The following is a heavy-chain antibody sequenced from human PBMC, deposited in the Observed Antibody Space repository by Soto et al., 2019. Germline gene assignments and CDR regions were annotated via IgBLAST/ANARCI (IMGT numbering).Heavy chain of an antibody. J-gene: IGHJ4*02. Sequence: GGSLRLSCAASGFTFSSYAMSWVRQAPGKGLEWVSAISGSGGSTYYADSVKGRFTISRDNSKNTLYLQMNSLRAEDTAVYYCAKGYITMIVVVIPLWFDYWGQGTLVTVSS. D-gene: IGHD3-22*01. V-gene: IGHV3-23*01. CDR3: AKGYITMIVVVIPLWFDY. CDR2: ISGSGGST. CDR1: GFTFSSYA.